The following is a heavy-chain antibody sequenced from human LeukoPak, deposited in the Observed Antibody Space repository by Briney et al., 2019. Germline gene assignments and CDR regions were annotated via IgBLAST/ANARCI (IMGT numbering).Heavy chain of an antibody. CDR3: SASNQLWLRGLFDF. D-gene: IGHD3-22*01. Sequence: SETLSLTFPGSLDSILTYHWSWMRQPPGRALAGVGYVDDSGRNDYNPPRRSGVTVSRDTSKRQCSLNLTSVTAANPAMYNCSASNQLWLRGLFDFSGQGTLGTVSS. CDR2: VDDSGRN. V-gene: IGHV4-59*01. J-gene: IGHJ4*02. CDR1: LDSILTYH.